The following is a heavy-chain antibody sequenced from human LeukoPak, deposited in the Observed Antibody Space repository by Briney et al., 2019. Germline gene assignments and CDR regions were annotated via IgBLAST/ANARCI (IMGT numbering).Heavy chain of an antibody. CDR1: GFTFSSYW. CDR2: INSDGSST. D-gene: IGHD6-6*01. J-gene: IGHJ4*02. V-gene: IGHV3-74*01. CDR3: AREKSIAPRSGGAGVFDY. Sequence: GGSLRLSCAASGFTFSSYWMHWVRQAPGKGLVWVSRINSDGSSTSYADSVKGRFTISRDNAKNTLYLQMNSLRAEDTAVYYCAREKSIAPRSGGAGVFDYWGQGTLVTVSS.